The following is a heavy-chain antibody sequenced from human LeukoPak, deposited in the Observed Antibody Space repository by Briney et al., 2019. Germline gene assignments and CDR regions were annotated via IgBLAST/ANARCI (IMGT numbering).Heavy chain of an antibody. V-gene: IGHV1-46*01. Sequence: ASVKVSCKASGYTFTSYYMHWVRQAPGQGLEWMGIINPSGGSTRYAQKFQGRVTMTRDTSTSTVYMELSSLRSEDTAVYYCARASYYYDSSGYPGYYFDYWGQGTLVTVSS. D-gene: IGHD3-22*01. CDR3: ARASYYYDSSGYPGYYFDY. CDR1: GYTFTSYY. CDR2: INPSGGST. J-gene: IGHJ4*02.